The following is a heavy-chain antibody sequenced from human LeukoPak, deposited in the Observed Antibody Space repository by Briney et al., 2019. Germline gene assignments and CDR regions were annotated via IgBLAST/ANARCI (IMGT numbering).Heavy chain of an antibody. V-gene: IGHV4-34*01. CDR1: GGSFSGYY. D-gene: IGHD2-15*01. CDR3: ARSYYCSGGSCWVYFDY. Sequence: PSETLSLTCAVYGGSFSGYYWSWIRQPPGKGLEWIGEINHSGSTNYNPSLKSRVTISVDTSKNQFSLKLSSVTAADTAVYYCARSYYCSGGSCWVYFDYWGQGTLVTVSS. CDR2: INHSGST. J-gene: IGHJ4*02.